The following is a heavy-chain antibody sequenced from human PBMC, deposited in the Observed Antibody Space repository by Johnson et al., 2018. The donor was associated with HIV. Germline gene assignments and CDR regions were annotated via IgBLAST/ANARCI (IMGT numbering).Heavy chain of an antibody. CDR2: VNQDGSAK. CDR3: ARENYRRRDAFDV. V-gene: IGHV3-7*05. CDR1: GFTLSNHW. Sequence: EVQLVESGGGLVQPGGSLRLSCAASGFTLSNHWMSWVRQAPGKGLEYVANVNQDGSAKFYVDSVKGRFTISRDNAKNSLYLQINSLRTEDTAVYYCARENYRRRDAFDVWGQGTVVIVSS. D-gene: IGHD1-7*01. J-gene: IGHJ3*01.